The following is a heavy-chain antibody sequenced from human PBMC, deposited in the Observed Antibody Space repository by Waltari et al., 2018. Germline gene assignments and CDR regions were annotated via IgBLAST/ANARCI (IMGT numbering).Heavy chain of an antibody. CDR3: ARGGPGYYYYYYYYMDV. V-gene: IGHV4-34*01. J-gene: IGHJ6*03. CDR1: GGSFSGYY. D-gene: IGHD6-13*01. Sequence: QVQLQQWGAGLLKPSETLSLTCAVYGGSFSGYYWSWIRQPPGKGLEWIGEINHTGSTNYNPSLKSRVTISVDTSKNQFSLKLSSVTAADTAVYYCARGGPGYYYYYYYYMDVWGKGTTVTVSS. CDR2: INHTGST.